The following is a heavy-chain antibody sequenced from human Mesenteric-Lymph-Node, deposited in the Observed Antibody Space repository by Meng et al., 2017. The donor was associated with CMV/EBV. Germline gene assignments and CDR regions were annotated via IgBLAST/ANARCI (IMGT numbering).Heavy chain of an antibody. CDR2: TYYRSESYN. D-gene: IGHD3-16*01. J-gene: IGHJ4*02. CDR1: GERISSNNAA. CDR3: AYFGDLPPLW. V-gene: IGHV6-1*01. Sequence: LQQSGHVLVKASKLLSVTCTISGERISSNNAAWKWIRQSPSRGLGWLGRTYYRSESYNDYAVSVKSRISVNLDTSKNQLSLHLNFVTPEDTAVYYCAYFGDLPPLWWGQGTLVTVSS.